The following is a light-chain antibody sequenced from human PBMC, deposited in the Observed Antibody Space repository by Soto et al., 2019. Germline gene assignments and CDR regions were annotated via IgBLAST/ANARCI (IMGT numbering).Light chain of an antibody. CDR3: QQYGSSPRT. CDR1: QSVSSSY. J-gene: IGKJ2*01. Sequence: EIVLTQSPGTLSLSPGERATLSCRASQSVSSSYLAWYQQKPGQAPRLLIYGASSRVTGIPDRFSGSGSGTDFTLTNSRLEPEDFAVYYCQQYGSSPRTFGQGTKLEIK. V-gene: IGKV3-20*01. CDR2: GAS.